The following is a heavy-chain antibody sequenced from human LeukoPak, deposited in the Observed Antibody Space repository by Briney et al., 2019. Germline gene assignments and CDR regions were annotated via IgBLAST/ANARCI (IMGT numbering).Heavy chain of an antibody. D-gene: IGHD1-20*01. V-gene: IGHV1-24*01. J-gene: IGHJ4*02. CDR3: ATVITGLKSQDIDY. Sequence: ASVKVSCKVSGYTLTELSMHWVRQAPGKGLEWMGGFDPEDGETIYAQKFQGRVAMTEDTSTDTAYMELSSLRSEDTAVYYCATVITGLKSQDIDYWGQGTLVTVSS. CDR1: GYTLTELS. CDR2: FDPEDGET.